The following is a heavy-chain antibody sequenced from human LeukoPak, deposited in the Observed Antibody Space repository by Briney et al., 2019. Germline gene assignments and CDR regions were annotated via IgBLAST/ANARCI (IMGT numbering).Heavy chain of an antibody. CDR1: GGSISSGGYY. V-gene: IGHV4-31*03. CDR3: ARVNYGSATKEDY. J-gene: IGHJ4*02. Sequence: PSETLSLTCTVSGGSISSGGYYWSWIRQHPGKGLEWIGYIYYSGSAYYNPSLKSRVTISVDTTENQFSLKLSPVTAADTAEYFCARVNYGSATKEDYWGQGTLVTVSS. CDR2: IYYSGSA. D-gene: IGHD3-10*01.